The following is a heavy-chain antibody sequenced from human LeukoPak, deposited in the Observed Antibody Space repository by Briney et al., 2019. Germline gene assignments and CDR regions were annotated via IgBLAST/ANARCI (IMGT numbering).Heavy chain of an antibody. CDR3: ASLRYFDWLTPHY. D-gene: IGHD3-9*01. V-gene: IGHV3-11*01. J-gene: IGHJ4*02. CDR1: GFTFSDYY. Sequence: AGGSLRLSCAASGFTFSDYYMSWIRQAPGKGLEWVSYISSSGSTIYYADSVKGRFTISRDNAKNSLYLQMNSLRAEDTAVYYCASLRYFDWLTPHYWGQGTLVTVSS. CDR2: ISSSGSTI.